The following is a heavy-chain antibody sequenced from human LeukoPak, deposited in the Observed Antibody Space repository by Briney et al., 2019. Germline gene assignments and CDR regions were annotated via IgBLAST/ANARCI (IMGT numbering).Heavy chain of an antibody. V-gene: IGHV4-4*07. CDR1: GGSISSDY. CDR3: ARDTHDYSRPGVPFDY. D-gene: IGHD4-11*01. Sequence: SETLSLTCTVSGGSISSDYWSWIRQPAGKGLEWIGRIYPSGSTNYNPSLKSRVTMSVDTSKNQFSLKLSSVIAADTAVYYCARDTHDYSRPGVPFDYWGQGTLVTVSS. CDR2: IYPSGST. J-gene: IGHJ4*02.